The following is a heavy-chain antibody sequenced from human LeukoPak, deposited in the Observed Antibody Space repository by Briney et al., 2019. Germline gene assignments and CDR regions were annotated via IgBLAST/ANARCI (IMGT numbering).Heavy chain of an antibody. D-gene: IGHD3-9*01. Sequence: ASVKVSCKASGYTFTGYYMRWVRQAPGQGLEWMGWINPNSGGTNYAQKFQGRVTMTRDTSISTAYMELSRLRSDDTAVYYCARDSSVIRYFDWLLSYDAFDIWGQGTMVTVSS. CDR3: ARDSSVIRYFDWLLSYDAFDI. J-gene: IGHJ3*02. CDR1: GYTFTGYY. CDR2: INPNSGGT. V-gene: IGHV1-2*02.